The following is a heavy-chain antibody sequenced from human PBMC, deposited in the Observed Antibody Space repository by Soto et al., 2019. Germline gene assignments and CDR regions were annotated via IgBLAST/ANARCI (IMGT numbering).Heavy chain of an antibody. D-gene: IGHD1-1*01. CDR1: GYAFTTYG. V-gene: IGHV1-18*01. J-gene: IGHJ4*02. CDR3: ARGRYGDY. CDR2: ISAHNGNT. Sequence: QVHLVQSGAEVKKPGASVKVSCKGSGYAFTTYGITWVRQAPGQGLEWMGWISAHNGNTNYAQKLQGRVTVTRDTSTSTPYMELRSLRSADTAVHYCARGRYGDYWGQGALVTVSS.